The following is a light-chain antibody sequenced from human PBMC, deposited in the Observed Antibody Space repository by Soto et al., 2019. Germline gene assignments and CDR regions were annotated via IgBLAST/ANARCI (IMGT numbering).Light chain of an antibody. V-gene: IGKV3-11*01. CDR2: DAS. J-gene: IGKJ4*01. Sequence: EIVLTQSPATLSLSPGERATLSCRASQSVRSYLAWYQQKPGQAPRLLIYDASNRVTGITARFSGSGSGTDFTLTISSLEPEDFAVYYCQQRSNWPLTFGGGTKVEIK. CDR1: QSVRSY. CDR3: QQRSNWPLT.